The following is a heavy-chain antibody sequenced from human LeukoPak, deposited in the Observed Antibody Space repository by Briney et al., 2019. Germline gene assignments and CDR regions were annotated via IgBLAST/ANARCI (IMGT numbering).Heavy chain of an antibody. D-gene: IGHD6-19*01. V-gene: IGHV4-59*01. CDR3: ARDREIAVAGTGFDY. CDR2: IYYSGST. J-gene: IGHJ4*02. CDR1: GGSISSYY. Sequence: SETLSLTCTVSGGSISSYYWSWLRQPPGKGLEWIGYIYYSGSTNYNPSLTSRVTISVDTSKNQFSLKLSSVTAADTAVYNCARDREIAVAGTGFDYWGQGTLVTVSS.